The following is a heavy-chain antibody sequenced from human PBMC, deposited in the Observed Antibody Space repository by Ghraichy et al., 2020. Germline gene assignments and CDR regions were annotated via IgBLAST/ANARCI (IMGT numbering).Heavy chain of an antibody. CDR3: ARDRAAAGKPQSLQH. CDR2: ISAYNGNT. D-gene: IGHD6-13*01. J-gene: IGHJ1*01. Sequence: ASVKVSCKASGYTFTSYGISWVRQSPGQGLEWMGWISAYNGNTNYAQKLQGRVTMTTDTSTSTAYMELRSLRSDDTAVYYCARDRAAAGKPQSLQHWGQGTLVTVSS. V-gene: IGHV1-18*04. CDR1: GYTFTSYG.